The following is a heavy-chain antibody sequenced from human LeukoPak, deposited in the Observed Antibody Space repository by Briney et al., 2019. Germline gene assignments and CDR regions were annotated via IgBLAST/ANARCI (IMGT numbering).Heavy chain of an antibody. CDR2: IFYSGST. CDR3: ARVSGYDWESFYDY. J-gene: IGHJ4*02. V-gene: IGHV4-39*07. CDR1: GGSISSSNYY. D-gene: IGHD5-12*01. Sequence: SETLSLTCTVSGGSISSSNYYWGWIRQPPGKGPEWIGSIFYSGSTYYNPSLKSRVTISVDTSKNQFSLKLSSVTAADTAVYYCARVSGYDWESFYDYWGQGTLVTVSS.